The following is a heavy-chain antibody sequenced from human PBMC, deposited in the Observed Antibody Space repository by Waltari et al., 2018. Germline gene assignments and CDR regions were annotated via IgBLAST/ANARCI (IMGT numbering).Heavy chain of an antibody. V-gene: IGHV4-34*01. Sequence: QVQLQQWGAGLLKPSETLSLTCAVYGGSFSGYYWSWIRQPPGKGLEWIGEINHSGSTNYNPSLKSRVTISVDTSKNQFSLKLSSVTAADTAVYYCARGSVDYYDSSGYYYLAYWGQGTLVTVSS. CDR3: ARGSVDYYDSSGYYYLAY. D-gene: IGHD3-22*01. CDR2: INHSGST. J-gene: IGHJ4*02. CDR1: GGSFSGYY.